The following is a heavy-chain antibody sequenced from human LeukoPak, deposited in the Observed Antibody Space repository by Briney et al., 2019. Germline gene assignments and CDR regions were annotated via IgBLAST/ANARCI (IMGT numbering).Heavy chain of an antibody. CDR1: GGSFSGYY. V-gene: IGHV4-34*01. CDR3: GRGGGYNWNYAAFDI. CDR2: INHSGST. Sequence: SETLSLTCAVYGGSFSGYYWSWIRQPPGKGLEWIGEINHSGSTNYNPSLKSRVTISVDTSKNQFSLKLSSVTAADTAVYYCGRGGGYNWNYAAFDIWGQGTMVTVSS. J-gene: IGHJ3*02. D-gene: IGHD1-7*01.